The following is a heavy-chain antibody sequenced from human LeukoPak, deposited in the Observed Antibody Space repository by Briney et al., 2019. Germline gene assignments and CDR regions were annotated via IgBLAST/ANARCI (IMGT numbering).Heavy chain of an antibody. V-gene: IGHV4-34*01. CDR2: INHSGST. D-gene: IGHD2-2*02. J-gene: IGHJ6*02. Sequence: PSETLSLTCAVYGGSFSGYYWSWIRQPPGKGLEWIGEINHSGSTNYNPSLKSRVTISVDTSKNQFSLKLSSVTAADTAVYYCARGARIVVVPAAISYYYGMDVWGQGTTVTVSS. CDR3: ARGARIVVVPAAISYYYGMDV. CDR1: GGSFSGYY.